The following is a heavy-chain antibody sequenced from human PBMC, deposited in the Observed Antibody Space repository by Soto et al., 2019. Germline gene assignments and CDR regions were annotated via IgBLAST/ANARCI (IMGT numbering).Heavy chain of an antibody. CDR2: IYYSGST. D-gene: IGHD3-3*01. J-gene: IGHJ6*02. V-gene: IGHV4-31*03. CDR3: ARVRYHYDFWSGYYRHYYYYGMDV. CDR1: GGSISSGGYY. Sequence: SETLSLTCTVSGGSISSGGYYWSWIRQHPGKGLEWIGYIYYSGSTYYNPSLKSRVTISVDTSKNQFSLKLSPVTAADTAVYYCARVRYHYDFWSGYYRHYYYYGMDVWGQGTTVTVSS.